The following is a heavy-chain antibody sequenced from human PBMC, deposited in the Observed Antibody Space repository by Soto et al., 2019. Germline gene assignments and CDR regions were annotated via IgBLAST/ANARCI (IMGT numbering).Heavy chain of an antibody. J-gene: IGHJ4*02. CDR1: GFTFSSYG. CDR3: AKSSGDGYYFDY. V-gene: IGHV3-30*18. D-gene: IGHD6-19*01. CDR2: ISYDGSNK. Sequence: GGSLRLSCAASGFTFSSYGMHWVRQAPGKGLEWVAVISYDGSNKYYADSVKGRFTISRDNSKNTLYLQMNSLRAEDTAVYYCAKSSGDGYYFDYWGQGTLVTVSS.